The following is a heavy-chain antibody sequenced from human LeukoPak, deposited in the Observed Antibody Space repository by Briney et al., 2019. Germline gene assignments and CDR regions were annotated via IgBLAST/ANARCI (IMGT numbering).Heavy chain of an antibody. V-gene: IGHV5-51*01. J-gene: IGHJ4*02. CDR2: IYPGDSDT. Sequence: GESLQISCKGSGYRFTSYWIGWVRQMPGKGLEWMGIIYPGDSDTRYSPSFRGQVTISADKSIGTAYLQWTSLTASDTAMYFCARGYCIGNRCPGYLDYWGQGTLVTVSS. CDR3: ARGYCIGNRCPGYLDY. D-gene: IGHD2-2*01. CDR1: GYRFTSYW.